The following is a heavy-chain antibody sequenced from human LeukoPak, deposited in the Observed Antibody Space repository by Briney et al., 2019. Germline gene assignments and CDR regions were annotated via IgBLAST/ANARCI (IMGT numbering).Heavy chain of an antibody. Sequence: ASVKVSCKASGGTFSSYAISWVRQAPGQGLEWMGGIIPIFGTANYAQKFQGRVTITTDESTSTAYMELSSLRSEDTAVYYCASPCSGGSCITDAFDIWGQGTMVTVSS. D-gene: IGHD2-15*01. CDR2: IIPIFGTA. V-gene: IGHV1-69*05. J-gene: IGHJ3*02. CDR3: ASPCSGGSCITDAFDI. CDR1: GGTFSSYA.